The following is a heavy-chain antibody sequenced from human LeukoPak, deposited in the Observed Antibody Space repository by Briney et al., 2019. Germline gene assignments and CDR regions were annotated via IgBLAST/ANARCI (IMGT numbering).Heavy chain of an antibody. J-gene: IGHJ6*03. CDR3: ARCGPYYYYYYMDV. V-gene: IGHV4-4*07. CDR1: GGSISSYY. CDR2: IYTSGST. Sequence: SETLSLTCTVSGGSISSYYWSWIRQPAGKGLEWIGRIYTSGSTNYNPSLKSRVTMSVDTSKNQFSLKLSSVTAADTAGYYCARCGPYYYYYYMDVWGKGTTVTVSS.